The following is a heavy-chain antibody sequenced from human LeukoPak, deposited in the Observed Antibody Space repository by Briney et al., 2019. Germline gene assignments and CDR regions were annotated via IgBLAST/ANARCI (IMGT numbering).Heavy chain of an antibody. CDR1: GFTFSSYA. Sequence: GGSLRLSCAASGFTFSSYAMSWVRQAPGKGLEWVSAISGSGGSTYYADSVKGRFTISRDNSKNTLYLQMNSLRAEDTAVYYCARVGSTSYYYYGMDVWGQGTTVTVSS. CDR2: ISGSGGST. D-gene: IGHD2-2*01. J-gene: IGHJ6*02. V-gene: IGHV3-23*01. CDR3: ARVGSTSYYYYGMDV.